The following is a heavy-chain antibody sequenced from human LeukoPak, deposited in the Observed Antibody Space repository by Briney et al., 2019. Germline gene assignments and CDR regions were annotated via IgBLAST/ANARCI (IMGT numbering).Heavy chain of an antibody. CDR2: FDPEDGKT. V-gene: IGHV1-24*01. J-gene: IGHJ5*02. CDR1: GYTLTELS. CDR3: ARELGYCSGGSCYAKQPHDPQPFDP. Sequence: ASVKVSCKVSGYTLTELSMHWVRQAPGKGLEWMGGFDPEDGKTIYAQKFQGRVTMTEDTSTDTAYMELSSLRSDDTAVYYCARELGYCSGGSCYAKQPHDPQPFDPWGQGALVTVSS. D-gene: IGHD2-15*01.